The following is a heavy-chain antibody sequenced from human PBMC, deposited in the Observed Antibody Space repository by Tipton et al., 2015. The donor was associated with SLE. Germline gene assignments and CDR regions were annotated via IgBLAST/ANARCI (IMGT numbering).Heavy chain of an antibody. D-gene: IGHD1-26*01. V-gene: IGHV4-61*10. CDR2: IYYSGST. CDR3: ARQVGARFPYYYYYMDV. J-gene: IGHJ6*03. CDR1: GGSISTGSYY. Sequence: TLSLTCTVSGGSISTGSYYWNWIRQPAGKGLEWIGYIYYSGSTNYNPSLKSRVTISVDTSKNQFSLKLSSVTAADTAVYYCARQVGARFPYYYYYMDVWGKGTTVTVSS.